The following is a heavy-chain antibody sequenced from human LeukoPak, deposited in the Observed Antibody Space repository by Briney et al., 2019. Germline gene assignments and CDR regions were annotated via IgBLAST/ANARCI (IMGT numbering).Heavy chain of an antibody. J-gene: IGHJ6*03. V-gene: IGHV4-34*01. D-gene: IGHD1-1*01. CDR2: INHSGST. CDR1: GGSFSSYY. Sequence: SETLSLTCAVYGGSFSSYYWSWIRQPPGKGLEWIGEINHSGSTNYKPSLKSRVTISVDTSKNQFSLKLSSVTAADTAVYYCARGRVSSSTWYSTYYYYFYMDVWGKGTTVTVSS. CDR3: ARGRVSSSTWYSTYYYYFYMDV.